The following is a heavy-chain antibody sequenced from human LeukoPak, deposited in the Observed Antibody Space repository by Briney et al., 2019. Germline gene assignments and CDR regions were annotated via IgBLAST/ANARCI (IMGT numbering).Heavy chain of an antibody. CDR1: GYTFTNYG. Sequence: ASVKVSCKASGYTFTNYGINWVRQAPGQGLEWMGWISAYNGNTNYAQKLQGRVTMTTDTSTSTAYMELRSLRSDDTAVYYCARGRGSPVRGVIIFPYYYYYMDVWGKGTTVTISS. D-gene: IGHD3-10*01. CDR3: ARGRGSPVRGVIIFPYYYYYMDV. V-gene: IGHV1-18*01. J-gene: IGHJ6*03. CDR2: ISAYNGNT.